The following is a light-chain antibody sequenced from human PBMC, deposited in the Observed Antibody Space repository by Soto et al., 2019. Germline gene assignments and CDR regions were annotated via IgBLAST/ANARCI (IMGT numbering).Light chain of an antibody. CDR3: QQTYYSPLT. Sequence: EIRITLSPSTLSAYVKDRVTITFRASQSISSWLAWYQQKPGKAPKLLIYKASSLESGVPSRFSGSRSGTDFTLSINSLQPEDFAVYYCQQTYYSPLTFGQGTKVDI. V-gene: IGKV1-5*03. CDR2: KAS. J-gene: IGKJ1*01. CDR1: QSISSW.